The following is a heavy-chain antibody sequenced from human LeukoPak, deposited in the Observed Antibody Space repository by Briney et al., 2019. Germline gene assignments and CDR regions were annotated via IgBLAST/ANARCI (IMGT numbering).Heavy chain of an antibody. V-gene: IGHV3-21*01. CDR2: ISSSSSYI. Sequence: GGSLRLSCAASGFTFSSYSMNWVRQAPGKGLEWVSSISSSSSYIYYADSVKGRFTISRDNAKNSLYLQMNSLRAEDTAVYYCARDPYYDSSGYYSDVWRGFDYWGQGTLVTVSS. J-gene: IGHJ4*02. D-gene: IGHD3-22*01. CDR1: GFTFSSYS. CDR3: ARDPYYDSSGYYSDVWRGFDY.